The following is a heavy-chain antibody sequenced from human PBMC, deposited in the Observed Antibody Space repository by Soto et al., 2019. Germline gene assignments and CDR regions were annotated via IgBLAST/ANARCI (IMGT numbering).Heavy chain of an antibody. V-gene: IGHV5-10-1*01. CDR1: GYSFAGYW. Sequence: PGESLKISCKGSGYSFAGYWITWVRQKPGKGLEWMGRIDPSDSQTYYSPSFRGHVTISVTKSITTVFLQWSSLRASDTAMYYCARQIYDSDTGPNFQYSFDSWGQGTPVTFSS. CDR3: ARQIYDSDTGPNFQYSFDS. J-gene: IGHJ4*02. D-gene: IGHD3-22*01. CDR2: IDPSDSQT.